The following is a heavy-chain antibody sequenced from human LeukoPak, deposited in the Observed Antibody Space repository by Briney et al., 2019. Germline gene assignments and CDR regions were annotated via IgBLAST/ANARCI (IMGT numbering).Heavy chain of an antibody. J-gene: IGHJ4*02. CDR2: INPNSGGT. CDR3: VTRNSSGWYYLIY. D-gene: IGHD6-19*01. CDR1: GYTLTRYY. Sequence: GASVKVSFKASGYTLTRYYMHWVRQAPGQGLEWMGRINPNSGGTNYAQKFQGRVTMTRDKSSSTAYMKLSRLRSDETALHGCVTRNSSGWYYLIYWAGGPLVTVSS. V-gene: IGHV1-2*06.